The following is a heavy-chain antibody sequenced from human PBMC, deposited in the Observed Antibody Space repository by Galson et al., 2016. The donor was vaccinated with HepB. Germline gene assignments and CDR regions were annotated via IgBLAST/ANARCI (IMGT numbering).Heavy chain of an antibody. Sequence: SLRLSCAASEFIFTYFDGMSWVRQAPGKGLEWVSAFRSSGGYTYYADFVKGRFTMSRDDSKNTLFLEMNSLRVEDTAVYYCARGGTYCGGDCYDYMDVWGKGTTVTVSS. CDR1: EFIFTYFDG. V-gene: IGHV3-23*01. D-gene: IGHD2-21*01. J-gene: IGHJ6*03. CDR2: FRSSGGYT. CDR3: ARGGTYCGGDCYDYMDV.